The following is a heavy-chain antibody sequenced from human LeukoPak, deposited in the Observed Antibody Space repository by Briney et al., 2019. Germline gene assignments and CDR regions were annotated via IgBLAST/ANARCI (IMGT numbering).Heavy chain of an antibody. CDR2: ISGSSGST. J-gene: IGHJ4*02. D-gene: IGHD3-9*01. CDR3: ATPHYDILTGYYSFDY. Sequence: GGSLRLSCAASGFTFSSYAMSWVRQAPGKGLEWVSAISGSSGSTYYADSVKGRFTISRDNSKNTLYLQMNSLRAEDTAVYYCATPHYDILTGYYSFDYWGQGTLVTVSS. CDR1: GFTFSSYA. V-gene: IGHV3-23*01.